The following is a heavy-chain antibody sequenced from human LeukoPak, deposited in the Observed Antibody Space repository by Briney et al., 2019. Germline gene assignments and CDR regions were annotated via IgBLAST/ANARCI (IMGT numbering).Heavy chain of an antibody. D-gene: IGHD3-16*01. J-gene: IGHJ4*02. CDR3: ARWDLVEFYFDY. Sequence: PGGSLRLSCAASGFTFSSYAVSWVRQAPGKGLGWVSLISGSGVSTYYADSVKGRFTISRDNSKNTLYMQMHSLRAEDTAVYYCARWDLVEFYFDYWGQGTLVTVSS. CDR2: ISGSGVST. V-gene: IGHV3-23*01. CDR1: GFTFSSYA.